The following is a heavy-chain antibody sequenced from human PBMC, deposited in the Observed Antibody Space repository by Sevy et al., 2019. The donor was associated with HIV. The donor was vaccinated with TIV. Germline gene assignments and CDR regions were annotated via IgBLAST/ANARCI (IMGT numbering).Heavy chain of an antibody. V-gene: IGHV3-48*02. J-gene: IGHJ4*02. Sequence: GGSLRLSCAASGFTLSSYTMNWVRQSPEKGLEWVATFDRTDITHYADYVKSRFIISGDTDKNSQFLQMNSLQDDDTAMYFCVRDERAIASHFDYWGRGTLVTVSS. CDR2: FDRTDIT. CDR3: VRDERAIASHFDY. D-gene: IGHD2-21*01. CDR1: GFTLSSYT.